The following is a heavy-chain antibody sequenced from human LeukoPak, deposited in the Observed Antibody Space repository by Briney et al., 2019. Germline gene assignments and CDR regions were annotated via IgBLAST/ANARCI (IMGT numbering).Heavy chain of an antibody. CDR3: ARSGRVEVNWFDP. D-gene: IGHD3-10*01. J-gene: IGHJ5*02. V-gene: IGHV5-51*01. Sequence: GESLKISCKGSGYSFTSYWIGWVRQMPGKGLEWMGIIYPGDSDTRYSPSFQGQVTISADKSIGTAYLQWSSLKASDTAMYYCARSGRVEVNWFDPWGQGTLVTVSS. CDR1: GYSFTSYW. CDR2: IYPGDSDT.